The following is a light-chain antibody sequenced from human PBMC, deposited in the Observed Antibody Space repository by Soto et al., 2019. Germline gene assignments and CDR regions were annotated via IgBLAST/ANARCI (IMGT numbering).Light chain of an antibody. V-gene: IGKV3-20*01. CDR1: QSFSSVY. CDR2: GAS. J-gene: IGKJ5*01. Sequence: EIVLTQSPGTLSLSPGERATLSCRASQSFSSVYLAWYQQKPGQAPRLLIYGASSRATGIPDRFSGSGSGTDFALTISRLEPEDSAVYYCQQYGSSEITFGQGTRLEI. CDR3: QQYGSSEIT.